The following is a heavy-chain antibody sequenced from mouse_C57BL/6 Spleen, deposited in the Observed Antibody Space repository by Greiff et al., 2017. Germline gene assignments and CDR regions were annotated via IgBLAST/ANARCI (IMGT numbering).Heavy chain of an antibody. D-gene: IGHD1-1*01. V-gene: IGHV1-80*01. CDR2: IYPGDGDT. CDR1: GYAFSSYW. Sequence: QVQLQQSGAELVKPGASVKISCKASGYAFSSYWMNWVKQRPGKGLEWIGQIYPGDGDTNYNGKFKGKATLTADKSSSTAYMQLSSLTSEDAAVYFCANEGERGYGSSKGYFDYWGQGTTRTVSS. J-gene: IGHJ2*01. CDR3: ANEGERGYGSSKGYFDY.